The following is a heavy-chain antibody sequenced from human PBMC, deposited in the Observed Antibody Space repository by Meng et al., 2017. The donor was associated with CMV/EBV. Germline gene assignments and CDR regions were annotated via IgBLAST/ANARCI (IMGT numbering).Heavy chain of an antibody. D-gene: IGHD5-12*01. CDR3: AATQPGYRHYYYGMDV. Sequence: SETLSLTCTVSGGSISSSSYYWGWIRQPPGKGLEWIGSIYYSGSTYYNPSLKSRVTISVDTSKNQFSLKPSSVTAADTAVYYCAATQPGYRHYYYGMDVWGQGTTVTVSS. CDR1: GGSISSSSYY. J-gene: IGHJ6*02. V-gene: IGHV4-39*07. CDR2: IYYSGST.